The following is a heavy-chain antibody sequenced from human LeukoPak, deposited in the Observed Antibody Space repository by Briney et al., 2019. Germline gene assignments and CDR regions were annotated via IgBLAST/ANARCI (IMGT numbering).Heavy chain of an antibody. V-gene: IGHV3-23*01. CDR1: GFTFSNYV. J-gene: IGHJ4*02. CDR3: AKRTGVTELHFDH. D-gene: IGHD1-7*01. Sequence: PGGSLRLSCSASGFTFSNYVMGWVRQAQGKGLEWVSAISEYGGEADYADSVRGRFTISRDNSQNTLYQQMNSLRAEDTAVYYCAKRTGVTELHFDHWGQGTLVTVSS. CDR2: ISEYGGEA.